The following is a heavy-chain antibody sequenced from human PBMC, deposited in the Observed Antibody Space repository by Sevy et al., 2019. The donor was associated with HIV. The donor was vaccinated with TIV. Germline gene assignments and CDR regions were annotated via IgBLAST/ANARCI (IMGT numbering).Heavy chain of an antibody. J-gene: IGHJ3*02. V-gene: IGHV4-59*13. CDR1: GDSISSYY. CDR2: IYYSGST. D-gene: IGHD2-21*01. Sequence: SETLSLTCTVSGDSISSYYWSWIRQPPGKGLDWIGHIYYSGSTNYNPSLKSRVTISVDTSKSQFSLKLNSVTAADTAVYYCAREIAGKRGPGFDAFDIWGQGTMVTVSS. CDR3: AREIAGKRGPGFDAFDI.